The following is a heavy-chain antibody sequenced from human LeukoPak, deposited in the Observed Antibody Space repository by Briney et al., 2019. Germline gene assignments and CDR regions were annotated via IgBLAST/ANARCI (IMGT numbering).Heavy chain of an antibody. CDR3: ARGWYYGSGSPKPSRYYYYYYGMDV. D-gene: IGHD3-10*01. CDR2: INHSGST. J-gene: IGHJ6*02. V-gene: IGHV4-34*01. CDR1: GGSFSGYY. Sequence: PSETLSLTCAVYGGSFSGYYWSWIRQPPGKGLEWIGEINHSGSTNYNPSLKSRVTISVDTSKNQFSLKLSSVTAADTAVYYCARGWYYGSGSPKPSRYYYYYYGMDVWGQGTTVTVSS.